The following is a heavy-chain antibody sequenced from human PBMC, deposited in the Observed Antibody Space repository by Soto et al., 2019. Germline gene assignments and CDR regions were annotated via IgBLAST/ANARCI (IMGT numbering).Heavy chain of an antibody. V-gene: IGHV4-39*01. D-gene: IGHD3-10*01. CDR3: SSAYMVRGVIGFDP. J-gene: IGHJ5*02. CDR1: GGSISSSSYY. Sequence: SETLSLTCTVSGGSISSSSYYWGWIRQPPGKGLEWIGSIYYSGSTYYNPSLKSRVTISVDTSKNQFSLKLSSVTAADTAVYYCSSAYMVRGVIGFDPWGQGTLVTVSS. CDR2: IYYSGST.